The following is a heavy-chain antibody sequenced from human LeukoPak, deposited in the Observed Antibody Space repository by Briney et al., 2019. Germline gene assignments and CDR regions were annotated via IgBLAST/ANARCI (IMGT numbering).Heavy chain of an antibody. D-gene: IGHD3-22*01. CDR2: INHSGST. V-gene: IGHV4-34*01. Sequence: PSETLSLTCTVYGGSFSGYYWSWIRQPPGKGLEWIGEINHSGSTNYNPSLKSRVTISVDTSKNQFSLKLSSVTAADTAVYYCARISSGYYYADYWGQGTLVTVSS. J-gene: IGHJ4*02. CDR1: GGSFSGYY. CDR3: ARISSGYYYADY.